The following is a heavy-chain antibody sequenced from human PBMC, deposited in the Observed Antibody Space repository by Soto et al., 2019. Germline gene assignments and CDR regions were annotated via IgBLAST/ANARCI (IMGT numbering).Heavy chain of an antibody. D-gene: IGHD6-6*01. V-gene: IGHV4-34*01. J-gene: IGHJ4*02. CDR2: ITLSGTT. CDR1: GGSFSGYY. Sequence: TSETLSLTCAAYGGSFSGYYWSWIRQSPGKGLEWIAEITLSGTTKYNPSLNSRGTISLDTSRKQLSLNLRSVTAADTAVYYCAIGSVAPRRVDYWGQGILVTVSS. CDR3: AIGSVAPRRVDY.